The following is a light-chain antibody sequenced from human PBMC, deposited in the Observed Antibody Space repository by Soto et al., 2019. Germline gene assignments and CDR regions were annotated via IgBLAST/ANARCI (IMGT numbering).Light chain of an antibody. Sequence: DIEMTQSPSSLSASVGDRITISCRASQNINTFLNWYQQKGGKAPKLLIHGASSLQSGVPLRFSGSGSGTDFSLTISSLQPEDFATCYCQQSYDTLLSFGGGTKVEIK. CDR3: QQSYDTLLS. CDR1: QNINTF. V-gene: IGKV1-39*01. CDR2: GAS. J-gene: IGKJ4*01.